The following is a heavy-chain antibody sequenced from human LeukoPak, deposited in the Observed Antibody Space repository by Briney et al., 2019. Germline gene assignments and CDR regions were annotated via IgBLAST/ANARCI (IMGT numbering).Heavy chain of an antibody. V-gene: IGHV3-7*05. J-gene: IGHJ3*02. D-gene: IGHD2-2*01. CDR1: GFTSSWYW. CDR3: ARSNYAAFDI. Sequence: PGGSLRLSCAASGFTSSWYWMSWVRQGPGKGLGWVANIKPDGSEKHYVDSVKGRFTISRDNAKNSLYLQMNSLRAEDTAVYFCARSNYAAFDIWGQGTMVTVSS. CDR2: IKPDGSEK.